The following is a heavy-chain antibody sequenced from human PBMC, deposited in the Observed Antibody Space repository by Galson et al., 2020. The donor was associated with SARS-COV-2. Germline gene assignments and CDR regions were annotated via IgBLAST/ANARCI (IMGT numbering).Heavy chain of an antibody. V-gene: IGHV3-72*01. CDR2: TRNKANSYTT. D-gene: IGHD7-27*01. J-gene: IGHJ6*03. CDR3: ARGGLLWGYYYYMDV. CDR1: GFTFSDHY. Sequence: GESLKISCAASGFTFSDHYMDWVRQAPGKGLEWVGRTRNKANSYTTEYAASVKGRFTISRDDSKNSLYLQMNSLKTEDTAVYYCARGGLLWGYYYYMDVWGKGTTVTISS.